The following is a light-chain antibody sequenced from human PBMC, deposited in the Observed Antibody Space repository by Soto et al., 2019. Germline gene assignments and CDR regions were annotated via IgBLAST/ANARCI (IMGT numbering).Light chain of an antibody. J-gene: IGLJ1*01. CDR1: VLSDQY. V-gene: IGLV3-25*03. CDR3: QSADSSGTYLYV. Sequence: SYELTQPPSVSVSPGQTARITCSGDVLSDQYGYWYQQKPGQAPVLVMYKDSERPSGIPERFSGSSSGTTVTLTISGVQAEDEADYYCQSADSSGTYLYVFGTGTKLNVL. CDR2: KDS.